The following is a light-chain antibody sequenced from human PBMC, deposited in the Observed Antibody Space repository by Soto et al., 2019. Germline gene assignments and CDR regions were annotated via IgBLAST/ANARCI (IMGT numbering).Light chain of an antibody. CDR2: KDS. V-gene: IGLV3-25*02. CDR3: QSADSSVTYEV. J-gene: IGLJ1*01. Sequence: SYELTQPPSVSVSTGQTARITCSGDALPKQYAYWYQQKPGQAPVLVIYKDSERPSGIPERFSGSSSGTTVTLTISGVQAEDGADYYCQSADSSVTYEVFGTGTKLTVL. CDR1: ALPKQY.